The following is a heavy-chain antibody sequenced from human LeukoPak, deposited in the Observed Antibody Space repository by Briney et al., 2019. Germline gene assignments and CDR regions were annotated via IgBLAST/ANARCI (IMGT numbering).Heavy chain of an antibody. D-gene: IGHD3-22*01. CDR1: GGAFSSYT. J-gene: IGHJ4*02. CDR2: IIPIFGTA. V-gene: IGHV1-69*13. Sequence: ASVKVSCKASGGAFSSYTISWVRQAPGQGLEWMGVIIPIFGTANYAQKFQGRVTITADESTSTAYLELSSLRSEDTALYYCARDNADYYDSSGYFPLDYWGQGTLVTVSS. CDR3: ARDNADYYDSSGYFPLDY.